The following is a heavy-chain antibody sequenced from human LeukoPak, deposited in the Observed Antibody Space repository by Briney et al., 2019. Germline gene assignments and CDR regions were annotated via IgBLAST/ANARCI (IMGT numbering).Heavy chain of an antibody. V-gene: IGHV3-21*01. CDR3: ARADSSSYLFDY. D-gene: IGHD6-13*01. CDR1: GFTFSSYS. CDR2: ISSSSSYI. Sequence: GGSLRLSCAASGFTFSSYSMNWVRQAPGKGLEWVSSISSSSSYIYYADSVKGRFTISRDNAKNSLYLQMNSPRAEDTAVYYCARADSSSYLFDYWGQGTLVTVSS. J-gene: IGHJ4*02.